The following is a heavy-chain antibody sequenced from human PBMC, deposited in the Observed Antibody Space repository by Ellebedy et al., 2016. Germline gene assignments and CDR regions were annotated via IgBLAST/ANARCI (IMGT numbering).Heavy chain of an antibody. Sequence: ASVKVSCKASGYTFTGYGMNWVRQAPGQGLEWMGWINTNTGNPTSAQGFTGRFVFSLDTSVSTAYLQISSLKAEDTAVYYCARGGSGWPIDYWGQGTLVTVSS. CDR1: GYTFTGYG. J-gene: IGHJ4*02. CDR2: INTNTGNP. CDR3: ARGGSGWPIDY. V-gene: IGHV7-4-1*02. D-gene: IGHD6-19*01.